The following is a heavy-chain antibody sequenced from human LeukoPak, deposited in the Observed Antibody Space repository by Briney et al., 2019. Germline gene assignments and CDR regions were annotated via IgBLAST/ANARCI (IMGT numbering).Heavy chain of an antibody. Sequence: GGSLRRSCAASGFTFSSYWMSWVRQAPGKGLEWVANIKQDGSEKYYVDSVKGRFTISRDNAKNSLYLQMNSLRAEDTAVYYCARVEGIAAAGTKGPDYYYYMDVWGKGTTVTVSS. D-gene: IGHD6-13*01. CDR1: GFTFSSYW. V-gene: IGHV3-7*01. CDR3: ARVEGIAAAGTKGPDYYYYMDV. CDR2: IKQDGSEK. J-gene: IGHJ6*03.